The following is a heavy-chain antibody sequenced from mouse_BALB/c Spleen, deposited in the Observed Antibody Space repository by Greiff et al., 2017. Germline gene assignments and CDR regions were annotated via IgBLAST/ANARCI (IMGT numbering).Heavy chain of an antibody. J-gene: IGHJ4*01. CDR3: TRYDGYYHYYAMDY. Sequence: VQLQQSGTVLARPGASVKMSCKASGYTFTSYWMHWVKQRPGQGLEWIGAIYPGNSDTSYNQKFKGKAKLTAVTSTSTAYMELSSLTNEDSAVYYCTRYDGYYHYYAMDYWGQGTSVTVSS. V-gene: IGHV1-5*01. CDR1: GYTFTSYW. D-gene: IGHD2-3*01. CDR2: IYPGNSDT.